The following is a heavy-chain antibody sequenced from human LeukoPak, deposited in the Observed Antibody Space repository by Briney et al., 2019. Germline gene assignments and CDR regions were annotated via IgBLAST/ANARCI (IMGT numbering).Heavy chain of an antibody. Sequence: SETLSLTCTVSGGSISSSSYYWSWIRQPPGKGLEWIGEINHSGSTNYNPSLKSRVTISVDTSKNQFSLKLSSVTAAHTAVYYCAREPYYYDSSGYYHTDAFDIWGQGTMVTVSS. CDR2: INHSGST. CDR1: GGSISSSSYY. V-gene: IGHV4-39*07. D-gene: IGHD3-22*01. CDR3: AREPYYYDSSGYYHTDAFDI. J-gene: IGHJ3*02.